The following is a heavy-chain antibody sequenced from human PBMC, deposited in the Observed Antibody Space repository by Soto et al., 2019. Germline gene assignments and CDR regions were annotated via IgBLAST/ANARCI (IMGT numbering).Heavy chain of an antibody. D-gene: IGHD3-10*01. CDR3: AKVHGAGSDNNFPDY. V-gene: IGHV3-23*01. J-gene: IGHJ4*02. CDR1: GFPFSSYA. CDR2: ISGSGGST. Sequence: GGSLRLSCAASGFPFSSYAMTWVRQAPGKGLEWVSLISGSGGSTYYADSVKGRFTISRDNSRDTLYLQMNSLRAEDTAVYYCAKVHGAGSDNNFPDYGGQGTLVTVSS.